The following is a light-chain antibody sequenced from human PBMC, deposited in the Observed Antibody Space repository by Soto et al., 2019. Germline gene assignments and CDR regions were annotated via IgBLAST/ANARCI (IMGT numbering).Light chain of an antibody. CDR1: QTVSSSF. Sequence: EIVLTQSPGTLSLSPGERATLSCRASQTVSSSFLAWFQQKPGQAPRLLIYAASTRATGIPDRFTGSGSGTDFTLTISRLEPEDFAVYYCQQYGSSPYTFGQVTKLEIK. V-gene: IGKV3-20*01. J-gene: IGKJ2*01. CDR2: AAS. CDR3: QQYGSSPYT.